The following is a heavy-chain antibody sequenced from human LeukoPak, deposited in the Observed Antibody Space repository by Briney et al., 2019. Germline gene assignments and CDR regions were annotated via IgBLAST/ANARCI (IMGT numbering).Heavy chain of an antibody. Sequence: KPGGSLRLSCAASGFTFSSYSMNWVRQAPGKGLEWVSSISSSSSYIYYADSVKGRFTISRDNAKNSLCLQMNSLRAEDTAVYYCARAEDVNMVRGRGMDVWGQGTTVTVSS. CDR1: GFTFSSYS. J-gene: IGHJ6*02. CDR3: ARAEDVNMVRGRGMDV. CDR2: ISSSSSYI. V-gene: IGHV3-21*01. D-gene: IGHD3-10*01.